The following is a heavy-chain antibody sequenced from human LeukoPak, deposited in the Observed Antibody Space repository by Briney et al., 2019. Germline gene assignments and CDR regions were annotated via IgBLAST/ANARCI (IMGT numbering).Heavy chain of an antibody. V-gene: IGHV3-30*02. J-gene: IGHJ6*03. Sequence: GGSLRLSCAASGFTFSSYGMHWVRQAPGKGLERVAFIRYDGSNKYYADSVKGRFTISRDNSKNTLYLQMNSLRAEDTAVYYSARTTSGRYCSSTSCYRHYYYYYYMDVWGKGTTVTVSS. D-gene: IGHD2-2*02. CDR2: IRYDGSNK. CDR1: GFTFSSYG. CDR3: ARTTSGRYCSSTSCYRHYYYYYYMDV.